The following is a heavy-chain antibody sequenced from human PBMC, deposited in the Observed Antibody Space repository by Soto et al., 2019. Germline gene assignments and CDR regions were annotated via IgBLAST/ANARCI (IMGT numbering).Heavy chain of an antibody. CDR1: GYTFTSYG. CDR2: ISAYNGNT. J-gene: IGHJ6*03. V-gene: IGHV1-18*01. CDR3: ARARTYYDFWSGYFAYDYYYYMDV. Sequence: ASVKVSCKASGYTFTSYGISWVRQAPGQGLEWMGWISAYNGNTNYAQKFQGRVTMTTDTSTSTAYMELSSLRSEDTAVYYCARARTYYDFWSGYFAYDYYYYMDVWGKGTTVTVSS. D-gene: IGHD3-3*01.